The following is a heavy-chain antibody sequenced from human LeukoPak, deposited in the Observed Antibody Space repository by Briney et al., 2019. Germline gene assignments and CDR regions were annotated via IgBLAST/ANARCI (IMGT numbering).Heavy chain of an antibody. V-gene: IGHV3-23*01. CDR1: GFTFSSYA. CDR2: ISGSGGST. J-gene: IGHJ6*03. D-gene: IGHD2-21*01. Sequence: GGSLRLSCAASGFTFSSYAMSWVRQAPGKGLEWVSAISGSGGSTYYADSVKGRFTISRDNSKNTLYPQMNSLRAEDTAVYYCAKRIGLDYYMDVWGKGTTGTVSS. CDR3: AKRIGLDYYMDV.